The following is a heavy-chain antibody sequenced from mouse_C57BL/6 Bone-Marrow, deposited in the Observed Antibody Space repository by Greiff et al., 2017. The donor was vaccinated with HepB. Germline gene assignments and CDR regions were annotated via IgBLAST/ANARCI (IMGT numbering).Heavy chain of an antibody. V-gene: IGHV1-52*01. CDR2: IDPSDSET. CDR1: GYTFTSYW. CDR3: AREDYYGSSYVDYFDY. D-gene: IGHD1-1*01. Sequence: VQLQQPGAELVRPGSSVKLSCKASGYTFTSYWMHWVKQRPIQGLEWIGNIDPSDSETHYNQKFKDKATLTVDKSSSTAYMQLSSLTSEDSAVYYCAREDYYGSSYVDYFDYWGQGTTLTVSS. J-gene: IGHJ2*01.